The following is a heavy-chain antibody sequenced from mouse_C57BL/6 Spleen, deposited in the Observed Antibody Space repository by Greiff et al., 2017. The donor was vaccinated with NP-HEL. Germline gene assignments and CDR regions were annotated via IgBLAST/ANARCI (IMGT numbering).Heavy chain of an antibody. D-gene: IGHD2-4*01. J-gene: IGHJ3*01. V-gene: IGHV3-6*01. CDR1: GYSITSGYY. CDR3: ARGGDYDGAWFAY. CDR2: ISYDGSN. Sequence: EVKLQESGPGLVKPSQSLSLTCSVTGYSITSGYYWNWIRQFPGNKLEWMGYISYDGSNNYNPSLKNRISITRDTSKNQFFLKLNSVTTEDTATYYCARGGDYDGAWFAYWGQGTLVTVSA.